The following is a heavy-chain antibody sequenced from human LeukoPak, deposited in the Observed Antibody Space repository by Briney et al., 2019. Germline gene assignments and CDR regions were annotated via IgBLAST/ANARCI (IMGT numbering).Heavy chain of an antibody. CDR1: GGSISSYY. Sequence: SETLSLTCTVSGGSISSYYWSWIRQPPGKGLEWIGSIYHSGSTYYNPSLKSRVTISVDTSKNPFSVKVTSVTAADSAVYYCARGDSSGWYRNFDYWGQGTLVTVSS. D-gene: IGHD6-19*01. V-gene: IGHV4-38-2*02. J-gene: IGHJ4*02. CDR2: IYHSGST. CDR3: ARGDSSGWYRNFDY.